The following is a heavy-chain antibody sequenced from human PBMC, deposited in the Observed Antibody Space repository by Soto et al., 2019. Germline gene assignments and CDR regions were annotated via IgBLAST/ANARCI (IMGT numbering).Heavy chain of an antibody. J-gene: IGHJ6*02. CDR3: AKDDLVVRGVIIHCDLLAV. V-gene: IGHV3-7*03. Sequence: GDLIVSYAASGLTFSDRYMVWFRQAPGKGLEWVANIKQDGSEKYYVDSVKGRFTISRDNSKNTLYLQMNSLRAEDTAVYYCAKDDLVVRGVIIHCDLLAVSAQGTTV. D-gene: IGHD3-10*01. CDR1: GLTFSDRY. CDR2: IKQDGSEK.